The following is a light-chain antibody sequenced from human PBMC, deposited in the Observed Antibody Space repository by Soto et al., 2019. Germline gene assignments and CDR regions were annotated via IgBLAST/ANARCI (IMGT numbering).Light chain of an antibody. CDR2: DVT. Sequence: QSVLTQPRSVSGSPGQSVTISCTATSSPVGNYDYVSWYQQHPGTAPKLIIYDVTKRPSGVPDRFSGSKSGTTASLTISGLQAEDEADYYCCSYGGTYNLDVFGTGTKLTVL. J-gene: IGLJ1*01. V-gene: IGLV2-11*01. CDR3: CSYGGTYNLDV. CDR1: SSPVGNYDY.